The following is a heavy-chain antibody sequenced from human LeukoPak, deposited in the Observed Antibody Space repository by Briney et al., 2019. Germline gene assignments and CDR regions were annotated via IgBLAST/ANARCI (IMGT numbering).Heavy chain of an antibody. CDR2: ISSNGGST. CDR1: GFTFSSYA. J-gene: IGHJ4*02. Sequence: GGSLRLSCSASGFTFSSYAMHWVRQAPGKGLEYVSAISSNGGSTYYADSVKGRFTISRDNSKNTLYLQMSSLRAEDTAVYYCVTSNVDIVATSSGPFDYWGQGTLVTVSS. D-gene: IGHD5-12*01. V-gene: IGHV3-64D*09. CDR3: VTSNVDIVATSSGPFDY.